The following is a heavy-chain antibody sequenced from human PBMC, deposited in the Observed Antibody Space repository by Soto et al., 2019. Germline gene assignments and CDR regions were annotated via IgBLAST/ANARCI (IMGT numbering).Heavy chain of an antibody. CDR3: TRPRGSGPDYYYYGMDV. V-gene: IGHV3-73*01. CDR1: GFTFSGSA. CDR2: IRSKANSYAT. D-gene: IGHD3-10*01. J-gene: IGHJ6*02. Sequence: PGGSLRLSCAASGFTFSGSAMHWVRQASGKGLEWVGRIRSKANSYATAYAASVKGRFTTSRDDSKNTAYLQMNSLKTEDTAVYYCTRPRGSGPDYYYYGMDVWGQGTTVTVSS.